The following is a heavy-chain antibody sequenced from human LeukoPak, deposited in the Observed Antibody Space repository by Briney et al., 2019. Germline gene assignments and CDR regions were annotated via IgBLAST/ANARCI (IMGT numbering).Heavy chain of an antibody. CDR1: GYTFTGYY. CDR3: ARANALYCSSTTCLFDY. V-gene: IGHV1-2*04. J-gene: IGHJ4*02. D-gene: IGHD2-2*01. CDR2: INPNSGGT. Sequence: ASVKVSCKASGYTFTGYYMHWVRQAPGQGLEWMGWINPNSGGTYSAQKFQDWVTMTRDTSISTAYMELSRLTSDDTAVYYCARANALYCSSTTCLFDYWGQGTLVTVSS.